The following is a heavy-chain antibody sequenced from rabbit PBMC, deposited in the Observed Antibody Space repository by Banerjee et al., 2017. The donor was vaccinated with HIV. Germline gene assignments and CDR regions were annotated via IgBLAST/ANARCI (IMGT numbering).Heavy chain of an antibody. CDR1: GFDLSRYW. Sequence: QQQLEESGGGLVKPGGTLTLTCTASGFDLSRYWICWVRQAPGKGLEWIGYIDPIFGSTYYATWVDGRFTISSHNAQNTLYLQLNSLTAADTATYFCARGYDDYDARLDLWGQGTLVTVS. CDR3: ARGYDDYDARLDL. D-gene: IGHD2-1*01. J-gene: IGHJ3*01. V-gene: IGHV1S43*01. CDR2: IDPIFGST.